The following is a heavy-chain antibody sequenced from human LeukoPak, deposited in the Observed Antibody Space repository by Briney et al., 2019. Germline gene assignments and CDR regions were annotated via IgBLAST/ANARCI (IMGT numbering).Heavy chain of an antibody. J-gene: IGHJ4*02. V-gene: IGHV3-21*01. CDR3: ARVLGVAGAFDY. D-gene: IGHD6-19*01. CDR2: ISSSSSYI. CDR1: GFSFSSHG. Sequence: PGGTLRLSCAASGFSFSSHGMSWVRQAPGKGLEWVSSISSSSSYIYYADSVKGRFTISRDNAKNSLYLQMNSLRAEDTAVYYCARVLGVAGAFDYWGQGTLVTVSS.